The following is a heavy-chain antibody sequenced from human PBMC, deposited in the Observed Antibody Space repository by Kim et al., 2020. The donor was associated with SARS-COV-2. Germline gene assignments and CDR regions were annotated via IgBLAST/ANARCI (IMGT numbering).Heavy chain of an antibody. D-gene: IGHD3-10*01. J-gene: IGHJ6*02. V-gene: IGHV3-74*01. CDR1: GFTFSSYW. Sequence: GGSLRLSCAASGFTFSSYWMHWVRQAPGKGLVWVSRINTDGSNTNYADSVKGRFTISRDNAKNTLYLQMNSLRAEDTAVYYCARDSGHYYGSGSYRNGMDVWGQGTTVIVSS. CDR3: ARDSGHYYGSGSYRNGMDV. CDR2: INTDGSNT.